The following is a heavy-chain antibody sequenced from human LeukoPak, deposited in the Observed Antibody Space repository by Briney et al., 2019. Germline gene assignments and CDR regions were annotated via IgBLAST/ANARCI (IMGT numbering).Heavy chain of an antibody. V-gene: IGHV4-34*01. CDR1: GGSFSGYY. J-gene: IGHJ6*04. D-gene: IGHD2-2*01. Sequence: PSETLSLTCAVYGGSFSGYYWSWIRQPPGKGLEWIGEINQSGSTNYNPSLKSRVTISVDTSKNQCSLKLSSVTAADTAVYYCASAPGYCSSTSCYAMSYYYYYGMDVWGKGTTVTVSS. CDR2: INQSGST. CDR3: ASAPGYCSSTSCYAMSYYYYYGMDV.